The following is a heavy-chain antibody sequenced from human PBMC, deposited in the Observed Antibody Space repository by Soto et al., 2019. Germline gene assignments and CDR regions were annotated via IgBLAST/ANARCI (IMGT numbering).Heavy chain of an antibody. Sequence: QLVQSGAEVKKPGASVKVSCKTSGPTFIAYYIHWVRQAPGQGLEWMGWIGPKSGGITYEQKFLGRVTMTRDASINTAYMELNRLTSDDTAVYYCAIVSVDVPAWGQGTLLTVSS. CDR1: GPTFIAYY. V-gene: IGHV1-2*02. J-gene: IGHJ4*02. CDR2: IGPKSGGI. CDR3: AIVSVDVPA. D-gene: IGHD2-2*01.